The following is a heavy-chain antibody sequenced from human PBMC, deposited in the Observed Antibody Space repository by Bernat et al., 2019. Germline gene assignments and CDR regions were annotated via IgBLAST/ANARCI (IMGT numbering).Heavy chain of an antibody. Sequence: GGGGGRPGGALGLSGAASGCTFSTYSMNWVRQPPGKGLEWVSVTSTSSSYIYYADSVKGRFTISRDNAKNSLYLQMNSLRDEDTAVYYCARASGALAGANYYYYGMDVWGKGTTVTVSS. CDR2: TSTSSSYI. V-gene: IGHV3-21*01. CDR1: GCTFSTYS. CDR3: ARASGALAGANYYYYGMDV. D-gene: IGHD1-1*01. J-gene: IGHJ6*04.